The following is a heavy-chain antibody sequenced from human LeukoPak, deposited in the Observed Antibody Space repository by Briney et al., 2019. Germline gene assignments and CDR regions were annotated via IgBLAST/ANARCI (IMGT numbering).Heavy chain of an antibody. CDR3: SARCSESSWTRVLYI. J-gene: IGHJ3*02. D-gene: IGHD3-10*02. Sequence: AETLSLTCTASGYTFSSYYWRWIRKPPGKGLEWIGSIYYSGSTNYNPSLKSRVTIAAYTSKNTYSLKLKSVTGADTAVYYCSARCSESSWTRVLYIWGQGTMVTVSS. CDR2: IYYSGST. V-gene: IGHV4-59*01. CDR1: GYTFSSYY.